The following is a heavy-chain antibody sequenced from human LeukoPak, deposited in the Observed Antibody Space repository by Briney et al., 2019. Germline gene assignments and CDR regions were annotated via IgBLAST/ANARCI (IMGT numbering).Heavy chain of an antibody. V-gene: IGHV3-7*03. CDR3: ARNSGWFRIDY. CDR2: IKEDGSDK. CDR1: GFTFSNYW. D-gene: IGHD6-19*01. Sequence: GWSLRLSCAASGFTFSNYWMDWVRQSPGKGLEWVANIKEDGSDKYYVDSVKGRFTISRDNAKNSLYLQMNSLRAEDTAVYYCARNSGWFRIDYWGQGTLVTFSS. J-gene: IGHJ4*02.